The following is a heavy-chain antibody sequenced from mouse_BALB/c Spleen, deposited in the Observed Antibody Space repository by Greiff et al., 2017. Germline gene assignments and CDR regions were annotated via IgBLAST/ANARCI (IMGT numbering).Heavy chain of an antibody. CDR2: ISSGGST. CDR1: GFTFSSYA. D-gene: IGHD2-2*01. J-gene: IGHJ2*01. Sequence: EVQGVESGGGLVKPGGSLKLSCAASGFTFSSYAMSWVRQTPEKRLGWVASISSGGSTYYPDSVKGRFTISRDNARNILYLQMSSLRSEDTAMYYCARGGYDGYYFDYWGQGTTLTVSS. CDR3: ARGGYDGYYFDY. V-gene: IGHV5-6-5*01.